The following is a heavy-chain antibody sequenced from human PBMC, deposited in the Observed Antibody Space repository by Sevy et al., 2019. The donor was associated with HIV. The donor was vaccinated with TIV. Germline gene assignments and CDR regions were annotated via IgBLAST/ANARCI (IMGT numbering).Heavy chain of an antibody. CDR3: ARDVDIVVVVAAMYAFDI. V-gene: IGHV3-48*02. CDR2: ISSSSSTI. D-gene: IGHD2-15*01. Sequence: GGSLRLSCAASGFTFSSYSMNWVRQAPGKGLEWVSYISSSSSTIYYEDSVKGRFTISRDNAKDSWYLQRNSLRDEDTSVYYCARDVDIVVVVAAMYAFDIWGQGTMVTVSS. J-gene: IGHJ3*02. CDR1: GFTFSSYS.